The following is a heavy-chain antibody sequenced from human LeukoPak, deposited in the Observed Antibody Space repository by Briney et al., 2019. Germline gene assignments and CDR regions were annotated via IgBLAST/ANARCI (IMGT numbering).Heavy chain of an antibody. J-gene: IGHJ6*02. Sequence: GGSLRLSCAASGFTFSSYEMNWVRQAPGKGLEWVSYISSSGSTIYYADSVKGRFTISRDNAKNSLYLQMNSLRAEDTAVYYCARDVTIAAAGTEYGMDVWGQGTTVTVSS. CDR3: ARDVTIAAAGTEYGMDV. CDR1: GFTFSSYE. CDR2: ISSSGSTI. D-gene: IGHD6-13*01. V-gene: IGHV3-48*03.